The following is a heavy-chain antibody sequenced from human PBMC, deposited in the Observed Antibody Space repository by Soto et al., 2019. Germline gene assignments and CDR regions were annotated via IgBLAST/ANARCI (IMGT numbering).Heavy chain of an antibody. Sequence: QIQLVQSGPEVRKPGASVKVSCKASGYTFTSYGISWVRQAPGQGLEWLGWISAYNDNTNYAQKLQGRVTLTTDTSTSTAYMELSSLRSEDTAVYYCARERANRLDPWGQGTLVTVSS. CDR1: GYTFTSYG. J-gene: IGHJ5*02. V-gene: IGHV1-18*01. CDR3: ARERANRLDP. CDR2: ISAYNDNT.